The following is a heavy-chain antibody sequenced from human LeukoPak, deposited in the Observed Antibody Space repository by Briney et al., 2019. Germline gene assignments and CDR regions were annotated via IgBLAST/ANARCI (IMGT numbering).Heavy chain of an antibody. CDR3: AKGAPDYGFYGMDV. Sequence: GASVKVSCKVSGYTLTELSMHWVRQAPGKGLEWMGGFDPEDGETIYAQKFQGRVTMTEDTSTDTAYMELSSLRSEDTAVYYCAKGAPDYGFYGMDVWGQGTTVTVSS. CDR2: FDPEDGET. V-gene: IGHV1-24*01. J-gene: IGHJ6*02. CDR1: GYTLTELS. D-gene: IGHD4-17*01.